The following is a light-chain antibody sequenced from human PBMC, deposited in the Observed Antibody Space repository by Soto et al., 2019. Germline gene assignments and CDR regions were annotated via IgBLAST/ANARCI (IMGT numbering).Light chain of an antibody. CDR2: KAS. CDR1: QTISSR. Sequence: DIQMTQCPSTLSGSVGEGLTITCRASQTISSRLAWYQQKPGKAPKLLIYKASTLKSGVPSRFSGSGSETEFTLTISRLQPDDFATYFCHSRAFGQGTRLEIK. J-gene: IGKJ5*01. V-gene: IGKV1-5*03. CDR3: HSRA.